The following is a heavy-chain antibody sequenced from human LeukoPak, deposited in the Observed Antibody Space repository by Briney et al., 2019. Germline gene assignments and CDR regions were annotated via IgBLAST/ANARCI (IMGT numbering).Heavy chain of an antibody. V-gene: IGHV3-30-3*01. Sequence: GGSLRLSCAASGFTFSSYAMHWVRQAPGKGLEWVAVISYDGSNKYYADSVKGRFTISRDNSKNTLYLQMNSLRAEDTAVYYCARDQKAYSSGWYAYWFDPWGQGTLVTVSS. CDR2: ISYDGSNK. J-gene: IGHJ5*02. CDR1: GFTFSSYA. D-gene: IGHD6-19*01. CDR3: ARDQKAYSSGWYAYWFDP.